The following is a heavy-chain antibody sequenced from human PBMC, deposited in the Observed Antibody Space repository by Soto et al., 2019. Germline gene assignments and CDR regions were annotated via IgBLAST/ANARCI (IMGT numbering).Heavy chain of an antibody. J-gene: IGHJ4*02. CDR2: IHYSGNT. D-gene: IGHD1-26*01. CDR1: GDSVSSGSHY. CDR3: ARYSWTYYVY. V-gene: IGHV4-61*01. Sequence: QVQLQESGPGLVKPSETLSLICTVSGDSVSSGSHYWSWVRQPPGKGLEWIGFIHYSGNTNYNPPVKSRVTISLDTSKNPRSLKLSSVTAADTAVYYCARYSWTYYVYWGQGTLVTVSS.